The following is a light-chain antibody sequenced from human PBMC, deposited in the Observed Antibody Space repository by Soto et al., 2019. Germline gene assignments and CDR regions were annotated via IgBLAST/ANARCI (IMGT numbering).Light chain of an antibody. V-gene: IGLV2-14*03. CDR2: DVN. CDR1: SSDVGSYNF. Sequence: QSALTQPASVSGSPGQSITISCTGTSSDVGSYNFVSWYQHHPGKVPKLIIFDVNNRPSGISNRFSGSKSDNTASLTISGLKAEDEADYYCTSYTNSGTYILGTGTKLTAL. CDR3: TSYTNSGTYI. J-gene: IGLJ1*01.